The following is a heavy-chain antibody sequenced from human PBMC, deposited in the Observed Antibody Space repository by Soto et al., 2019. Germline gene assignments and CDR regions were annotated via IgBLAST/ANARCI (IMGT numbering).Heavy chain of an antibody. Sequence: GASVKVSCKASGGTFSSYAISWVRQAPGQGLEWMGGIIPIFGTANYAQKFQGRVTITADKSTSTAYMELSSLRSEDTAVYYCARVGDTMVRGVTINYYYYGMDVWGQGTRVTVSS. V-gene: IGHV1-69*06. D-gene: IGHD3-10*01. CDR2: IIPIFGTA. CDR3: ARVGDTMVRGVTINYYYYGMDV. J-gene: IGHJ6*02. CDR1: GGTFSSYA.